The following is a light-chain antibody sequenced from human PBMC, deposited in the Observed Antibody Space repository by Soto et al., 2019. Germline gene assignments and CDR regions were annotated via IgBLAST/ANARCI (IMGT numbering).Light chain of an antibody. J-gene: IGKJ5*01. CDR3: QQHNQWPIT. CDR2: DAS. CDR1: QTVTTN. Sequence: EIVMTQSPATLSLSPGERVTLSCRASQTVTTNLVWYNQKPGQAPRLLSYDASTRATGVPARYSGSGSGTDFNFTISSLQSEDFAVYYCQQHNQWPITFGQGTRLEIK. V-gene: IGKV3-15*01.